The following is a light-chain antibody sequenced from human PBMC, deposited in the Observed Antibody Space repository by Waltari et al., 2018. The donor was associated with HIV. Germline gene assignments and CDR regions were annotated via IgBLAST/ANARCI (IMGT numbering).Light chain of an antibody. CDR3: TSYTSSNTLVI. Sequence: QSALTQPASVSGSPGQSITLSCPGTSSDVGGYNYVSCYQQHPGKAPKLMIYHVSNRPSGVSNRFSGSKSGNTASLTISGLQAEDEADYYCTSYTSSNTLVIFGGGTKLTVL. CDR2: HVS. V-gene: IGLV2-14*03. CDR1: SSDVGGYNY. J-gene: IGLJ2*01.